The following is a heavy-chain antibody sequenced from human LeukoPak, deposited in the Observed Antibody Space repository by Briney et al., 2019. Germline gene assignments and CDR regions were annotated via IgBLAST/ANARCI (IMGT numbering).Heavy chain of an antibody. D-gene: IGHD3-3*01. CDR3: ARESRSGLDY. CDR1: GFIFSNYW. J-gene: IGHJ4*02. CDR2: RKQDGGEK. V-gene: IGHV3-7*03. Sequence: PGGSLRLSCAASGFIFSNYWMNWVRLAPGKGLEWVANRKQDGGEKYFADSVKGRFSVSRDNARNSLYLQMNSLRAEDTAVYYCARESRSGLDYWGQGTLVAVSS.